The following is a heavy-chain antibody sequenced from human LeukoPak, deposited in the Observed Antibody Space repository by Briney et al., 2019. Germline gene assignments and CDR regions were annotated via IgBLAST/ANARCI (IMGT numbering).Heavy chain of an antibody. CDR2: MSGDGNHY. CDR1: GFTFSTSS. Sequence: GGSLRLSCAASGFTFSTSSMQWVRQAPGKGLEWLAVMSGDGNHYSYGDSVQGRLSISRDNSKNTLYLHMRSLRVEDTAFYYCARGSVATPPSFNYWGQGTLVTVSS. V-gene: IGHV3-30-3*01. J-gene: IGHJ4*02. CDR3: ARGSVATPPSFNY. D-gene: IGHD2-15*01.